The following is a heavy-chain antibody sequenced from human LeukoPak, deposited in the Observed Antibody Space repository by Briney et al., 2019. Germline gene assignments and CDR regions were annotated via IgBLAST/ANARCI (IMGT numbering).Heavy chain of an antibody. CDR3: ATSRVGPQNSGYLGH. Sequence: SETLSLTCAVYGASFSDFYWTWIRQPPGKGLEWIGEITHAGGSNYNPSLKSRVTVSIDTYKKELSLKLNSVTAADTAVYYCATSRVGPQNSGYLGHWGQGILVTVSS. D-gene: IGHD3-22*01. J-gene: IGHJ4*02. CDR2: ITHAGGS. V-gene: IGHV4-34*01. CDR1: GASFSDFY.